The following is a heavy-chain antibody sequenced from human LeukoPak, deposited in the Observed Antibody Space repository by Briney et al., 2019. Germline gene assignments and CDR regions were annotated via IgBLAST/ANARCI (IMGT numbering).Heavy chain of an antibody. CDR3: AREMNYDDYRTSDY. CDR1: GYTFTGYY. J-gene: IGHJ4*02. Sequence: ASVTVSCKSSGYTFTGYYMHWVRQAPGQGFEWMGGIDSNSGGTNYAQNFQGRVTMTRDTSISTVYMELISLRSDDTAVYYCAREMNYDDYRTSDYWGQGTLVTVSS. V-gene: IGHV1-2*02. D-gene: IGHD4-17*01. CDR2: IDSNSGGT.